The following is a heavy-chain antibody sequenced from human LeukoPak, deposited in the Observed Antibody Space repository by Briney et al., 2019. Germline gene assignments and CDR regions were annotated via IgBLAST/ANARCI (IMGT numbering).Heavy chain of an antibody. CDR3: ARERYGDYGGEYNWFDP. D-gene: IGHD4-17*01. V-gene: IGHV4-4*08. J-gene: IGHJ5*02. CDR1: GGSLTSHY. CDR2: ISSSGST. Sequence: PSETLSLTCSVSGGSLTSHYWSWIRQPPGKGLEWIGYISSSGSTSDNPSLKSRVTISLDTSKNQFSLKLSSVTAADTAVYYCARERYGDYGGEYNWFDPWGQGTLVTVSS.